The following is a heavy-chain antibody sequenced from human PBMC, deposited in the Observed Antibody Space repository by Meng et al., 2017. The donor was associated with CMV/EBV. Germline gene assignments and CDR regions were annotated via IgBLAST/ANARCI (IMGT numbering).Heavy chain of an antibody. CDR1: GYTFTSYG. V-gene: IGHV1-18*01. Sequence: ASVKVSCKASGYTFTSYGISWVRQAPGQGLEWMGWISAYNGNTNYAQKLQGRVTMTTDTSTSTAYTELRSLRSDDTAVYYCARESAGGEYYFDYWGQGTLVTVSS. CDR3: ARESAGGEYYFDY. D-gene: IGHD3-16*01. J-gene: IGHJ4*02. CDR2: ISAYNGNT.